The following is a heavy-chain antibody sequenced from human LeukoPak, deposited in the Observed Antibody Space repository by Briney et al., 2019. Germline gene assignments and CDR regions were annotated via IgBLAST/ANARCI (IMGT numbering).Heavy chain of an antibody. J-gene: IGHJ5*02. V-gene: IGHV4-39*01. CDR1: GXSMSSSPYY. CDR2: IYDSGNT. D-gene: IGHD2/OR15-2a*01. Sequence: SETLSLTCTVSGXSMSSSPYYWGWIRQPPGKGLEWIGTIYDSGNTNYNPSLRSRLTISVDTSRNQFSLKLSSVTAADTAVYYCARHDCDSSRCSVNWFDPWGRGTLVTVSS. CDR3: ARHDCDSSRCSVNWFDP.